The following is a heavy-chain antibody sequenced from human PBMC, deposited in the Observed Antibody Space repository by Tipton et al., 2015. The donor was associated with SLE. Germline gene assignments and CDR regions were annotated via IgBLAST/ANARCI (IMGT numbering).Heavy chain of an antibody. CDR2: IRYDGSNK. D-gene: IGHD6-13*01. Sequence: SLRLSCAASGFTFSSYGMHWVRQAPGKGLEWVAFIRYDGSNKYYADSVKGRFTISRDNAKNSLYLQMNSLRAEDTAVYYCARDQGIAAPFDYWGQGTLVTVSS. J-gene: IGHJ4*02. V-gene: IGHV3-30*02. CDR3: ARDQGIAAPFDY. CDR1: GFTFSSYG.